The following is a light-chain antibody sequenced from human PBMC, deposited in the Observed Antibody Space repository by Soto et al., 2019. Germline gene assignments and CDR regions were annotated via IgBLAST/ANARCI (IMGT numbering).Light chain of an antibody. CDR3: QQYHNWPPWT. Sequence: EIVMTQSPATLSVSPGERATLSCRASQSVSSNLAWYQQKPGQAPRLLIYGASTRGTGIPARFSGSGSGTEFTLTISSLQSEDLAVYYCQQYHNWPPWTFGQGTKVEIK. J-gene: IGKJ1*01. V-gene: IGKV3-15*01. CDR2: GAS. CDR1: QSVSSN.